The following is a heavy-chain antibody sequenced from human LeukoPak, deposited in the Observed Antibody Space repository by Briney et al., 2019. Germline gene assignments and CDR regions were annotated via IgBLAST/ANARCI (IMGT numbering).Heavy chain of an antibody. Sequence: GASVKVSCKTSGGTFSNYAINWVRRAPGQGLEWMGGIIPIFGTANYAQKFQGRVTITTDESTSTAYMELSSLRSEDTAVYYCARGMTTVTTSGYCFDYWGQGTLVTVSS. V-gene: IGHV1-69*05. CDR2: IIPIFGTA. D-gene: IGHD4-11*01. CDR1: GGTFSNYA. CDR3: ARGMTTVTTSGYCFDY. J-gene: IGHJ4*02.